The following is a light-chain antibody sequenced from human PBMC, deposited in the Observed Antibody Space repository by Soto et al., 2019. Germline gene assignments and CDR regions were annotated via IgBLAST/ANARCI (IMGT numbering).Light chain of an antibody. V-gene: IGKV1-33*01. CDR2: DAS. CDR3: QQYADLPIT. Sequence: DIQMTQSSSSLSASVGDRVTITCQASQDIDKFLNWYQQKPGKAPKLLIDDASNLQTGFPSRFSGSGSGTHFILTIGSLQPEDVAIYYCQQYADLPITFGQGTRLEIK. CDR1: QDIDKF. J-gene: IGKJ5*01.